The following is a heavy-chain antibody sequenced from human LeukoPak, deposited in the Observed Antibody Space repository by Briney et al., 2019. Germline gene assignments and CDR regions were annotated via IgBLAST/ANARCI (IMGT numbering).Heavy chain of an antibody. V-gene: IGHV3-74*01. D-gene: IGHD2-2*01. CDR1: GFTFSSYW. Sequence: GGSLRLSCAASGFTFSSYWMHWVRQAPGKGLVWVSRINSDGSSTSYADSVKGRFTISRDNAKNTLYLQMNSLRAEDTAVHYCASAAYSSVVVPAAIYYYYGMDVWGQGTTVTVSS. CDR2: INSDGSST. CDR3: ASAAYSSVVVPAAIYYYYGMDV. J-gene: IGHJ6*02.